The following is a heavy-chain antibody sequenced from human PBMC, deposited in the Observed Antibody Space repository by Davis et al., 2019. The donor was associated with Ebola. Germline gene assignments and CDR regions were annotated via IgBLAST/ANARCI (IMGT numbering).Heavy chain of an antibody. CDR2: INSDGSST. V-gene: IGHV3-74*01. CDR3: ARVVGGNGGN. CDR1: GFTFSSYW. Sequence: GESLKISCAASGFTFSSYWMHWVRQAPGKGLVWVSRINSDGSSTSYAASVKGRFTISRDNAKNTLYLQMNSLRAEDTAVYYCARVVGGNGGNWGQGTLVTVSS. D-gene: IGHD3-16*01. J-gene: IGHJ4*02.